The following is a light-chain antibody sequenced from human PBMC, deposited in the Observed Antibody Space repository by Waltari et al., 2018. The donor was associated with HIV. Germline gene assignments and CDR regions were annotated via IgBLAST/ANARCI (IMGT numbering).Light chain of an antibody. CDR3: AAWDDSLNGAV. CDR2: RNN. J-gene: IGLJ3*02. V-gene: IGLV1-44*01. Sequence: SVLTQPPSASGTPGQRVTISCSGSSSNIGSNIVNWYQQLPGTAPKLLIYRNNQRPSGVPDRFSGSKSGTSASLAISGLQSEDDADYYCAAWDDSLNGAVFGGGTKLTVL. CDR1: SSNIGSNI.